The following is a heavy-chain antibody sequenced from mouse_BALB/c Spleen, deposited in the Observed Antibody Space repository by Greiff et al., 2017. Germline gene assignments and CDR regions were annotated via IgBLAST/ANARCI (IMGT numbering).Heavy chain of an antibody. D-gene: IGHD3-1*01. CDR2: ISNLAYSI. CDR1: GFTFSDYG. CDR3: ARERGYYFDY. V-gene: IGHV5-15*02. J-gene: IGHJ2*01. Sequence: EVKLVESGGGLVQPGGSRKLSCAASGFTFSDYGMAWVRQAPGKGPEWVAFISNLAYSIYYADTVTGRFTISRENAKNTLYLEMSSLRSEDTAMYYCARERGYYFDYWGQGTTLTVSS.